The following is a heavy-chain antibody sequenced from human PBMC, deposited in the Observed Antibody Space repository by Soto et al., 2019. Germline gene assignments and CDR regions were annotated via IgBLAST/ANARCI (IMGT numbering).Heavy chain of an antibody. J-gene: IGHJ4*02. CDR1: GFTFSSYG. D-gene: IGHD3-22*01. V-gene: IGHV3-33*01. CDR2: MWSEGGNK. Sequence: GGSLRLSCAASGFTFSSYGMHWVRQAPGKGLEWVAVMWSEGGNKHYADSVKGRFTISRDNSKNTLYLQMNSLRAEDTALYYCARDPPDDSSGYFSLDYWGQGTLVTVSS. CDR3: ARDPPDDSSGYFSLDY.